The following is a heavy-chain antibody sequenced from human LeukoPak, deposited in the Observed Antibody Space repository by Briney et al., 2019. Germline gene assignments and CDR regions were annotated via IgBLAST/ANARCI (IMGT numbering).Heavy chain of an antibody. CDR1: GYSLTTYY. CDR2: INPSGGST. V-gene: IGHV1-46*01. D-gene: IGHD3-16*01. CDR3: ARVLLRGPYYYYYYGMDV. J-gene: IGHJ6*02. Sequence: GASVKVSCKASGYSLTTYYMHWVRQAPGQGLEWMAIINPSGGSTNYAQKFQGRVTMTRDTPTSTAYMELSSLRSEDTAVYYCARVLLRGPYYYYYYGMDVWGQGTTVTVSS.